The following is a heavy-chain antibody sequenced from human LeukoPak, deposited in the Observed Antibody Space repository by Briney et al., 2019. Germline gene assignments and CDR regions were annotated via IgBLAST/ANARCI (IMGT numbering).Heavy chain of an antibody. J-gene: IGHJ6*02. V-gene: IGHV1-2*02. CDR2: INPNSGGT. CDR1: GYTFTGYY. D-gene: IGHD2-2*03. Sequence: GASVKVSCKASGYTFTGYYMHWVRQAPGQGLEWMGWINPNSGGTNYAQKLQGRVTMTTDTSTSTAYMELRSLRSDDTAVYYCARVEYGYCSSTSCSNLYYGMDVWGQGTTVTVSS. CDR3: ARVEYGYCSSTSCSNLYYGMDV.